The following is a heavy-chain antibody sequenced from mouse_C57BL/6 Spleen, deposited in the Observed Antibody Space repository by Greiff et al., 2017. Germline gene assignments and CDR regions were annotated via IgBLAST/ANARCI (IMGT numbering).Heavy chain of an antibody. Sequence: DVQLQESGPELVKPGASVKMSCKASGYTFTDYNMHWVKQSHGKSLEWIGYINPNNGGTSYNQKFKGKATLTVNKSSSTAYMELRSLTSEDSAVYYCARIAWSIYFLYWGQGTTLTVSS. D-gene: IGHD1-1*01. CDR2: INPNNGGT. V-gene: IGHV1-22*01. CDR1: GYTFTDYN. J-gene: IGHJ2*01. CDR3: ARIAWSIYFLY.